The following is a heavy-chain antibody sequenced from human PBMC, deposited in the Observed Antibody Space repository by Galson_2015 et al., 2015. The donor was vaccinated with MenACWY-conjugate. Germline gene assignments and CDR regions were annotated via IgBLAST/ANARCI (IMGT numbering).Heavy chain of an antibody. J-gene: IGHJ5*02. CDR2: INRDGSRT. CDR3: ARDRLFYLRARPSNWFDP. D-gene: IGHD2-21*01. Sequence: SLRLSCAASGFTFSSHSMHWVRQVPGKELVWVSRINRDGSRTTYADSVKGRFAISRDNAKSTLYLAMSNLRAEDTAVYFGARDRLFYLRARPSNWFDPWGQGTRVTVSS. CDR1: GFTFSSHS. V-gene: IGHV3-74*03.